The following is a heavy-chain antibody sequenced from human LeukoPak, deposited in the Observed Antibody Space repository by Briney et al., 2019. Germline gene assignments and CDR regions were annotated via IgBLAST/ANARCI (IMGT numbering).Heavy chain of an antibody. CDR2: ISSSGSTI. CDR1: GFTFSDYY. V-gene: IGHV3-11*01. J-gene: IGHJ6*03. Sequence: GGSLRLSCAASGFTFSDYYMSWIRQAPGKGLEWVSYISSSGSTIYYADSVKGRFTISRDNAKNSLYLQMNSLRAEDTAVYYCARVGYCSSTSCYRYYYYYYMDVRGKGTTVTVSS. D-gene: IGHD2-2*02. CDR3: ARVGYCSSTSCYRYYYYYYMDV.